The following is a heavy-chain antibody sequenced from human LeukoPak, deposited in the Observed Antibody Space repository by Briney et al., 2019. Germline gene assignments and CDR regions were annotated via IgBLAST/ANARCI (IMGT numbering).Heavy chain of an antibody. V-gene: IGHV4-59*01. CDR3: ARAGTGQIDAFDI. D-gene: IGHD3-10*01. Sequence: PSETLSLTCTVSGGSISSYYWSWIRQPPGKGLEWIGYIYYSGSTNYNPSLKSRVTISVDTSKNQFSLKLSSVTAADTAVYYCARAGTGQIDAFDIWGQGTMVTVSS. J-gene: IGHJ3*02. CDR1: GGSISSYY. CDR2: IYYSGST.